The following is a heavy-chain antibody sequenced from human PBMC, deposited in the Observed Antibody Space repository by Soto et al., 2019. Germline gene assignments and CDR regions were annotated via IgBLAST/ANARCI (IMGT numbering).Heavy chain of an antibody. CDR1: GFPFDSYS. CDR3: AREANTIYAPHGLDV. J-gene: IGHJ6*02. V-gene: IGHV3-21*01. Sequence: GGSLRLSCAVSGFPFDSYSMSWVRQAPGQGLEWLASLSSGSFYIFHADSIRGRFTISRDDAKNLLFLQMNSLTIEDTATYYCAREANTIYAPHGLDVWGQGTAVTVSS. CDR2: LSSGSFYI. D-gene: IGHD3-3*01.